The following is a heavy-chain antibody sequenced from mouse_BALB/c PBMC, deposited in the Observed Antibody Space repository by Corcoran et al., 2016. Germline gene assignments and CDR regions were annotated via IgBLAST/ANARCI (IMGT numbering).Heavy chain of an antibody. Sequence: QIQLVQSGPELKKPGETVKISCKASGYTFTNYGMNWVKQAPGKGLKWMGWINTYTGEPTYADDFKGRFAFSLETSASTAYLQINNLKNEDMATYFCARDVAYAMDYWGQGTSVTVSS. V-gene: IGHV9-1*02. CDR3: ARDVAYAMDY. CDR2: INTYTGEP. CDR1: GYTFTNYG. J-gene: IGHJ4*01.